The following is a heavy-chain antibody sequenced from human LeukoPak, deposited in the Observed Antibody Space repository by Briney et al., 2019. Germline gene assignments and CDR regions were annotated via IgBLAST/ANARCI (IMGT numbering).Heavy chain of an antibody. V-gene: IGHV1-18*01. D-gene: IGHD3-9*01. CDR1: GYTFTSYG. Sequence: ASVKVSCKASGYTFTSYGISWVRQAPGQGLEWMGWISAYNGNTNYAQKLQGRVTMTTDTSTSTAYMELRSLRSDDTAVYYCARVARGDYDILTGYYHQDAFDSWGQGTMVTVSS. CDR2: ISAYNGNT. CDR3: ARVARGDYDILTGYYHQDAFDS. J-gene: IGHJ3*02.